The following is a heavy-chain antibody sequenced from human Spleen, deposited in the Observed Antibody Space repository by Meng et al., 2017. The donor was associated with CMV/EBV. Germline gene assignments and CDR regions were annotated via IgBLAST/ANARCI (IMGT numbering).Heavy chain of an antibody. CDR2: ISWNSGSI. J-gene: IGHJ6*02. Sequence: SLKISCAASGFTFDDYAMHWVRQAPGKGLEWVSGISWNSGSIGYADSVKGRFTISRDNAKNSLYLQMNSLRAEDTAVYYCARGGIKGDFWSGPYYYYGMDVWGQGTTVTVSS. CDR3: ARGGIKGDFWSGPYYYYGMDV. D-gene: IGHD3-3*01. V-gene: IGHV3-9*01. CDR1: GFTFDDYA.